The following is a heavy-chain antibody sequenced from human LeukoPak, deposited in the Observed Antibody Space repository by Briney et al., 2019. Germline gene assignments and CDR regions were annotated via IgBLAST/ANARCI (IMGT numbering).Heavy chain of an antibody. D-gene: IGHD3-3*01. CDR3: ATKVLLRFLEWALDV. J-gene: IGHJ6*02. Sequence: ASVKVSCKVSGYTLTELSMHWVRQAPGKGLEWMAGFDPEDGETIYAQKFQGRVTMTEDTSTDTASMELSRLRSEDTAVYYCATKVLLRFLEWALDVWGQGTTVTVSS. V-gene: IGHV1-24*01. CDR1: GYTLTELS. CDR2: FDPEDGET.